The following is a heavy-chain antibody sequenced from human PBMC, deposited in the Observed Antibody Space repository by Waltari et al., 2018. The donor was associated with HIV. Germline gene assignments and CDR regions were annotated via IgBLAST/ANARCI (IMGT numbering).Heavy chain of an antibody. CDR2: ISWDSGRR. V-gene: IGHV3-9*01. CDR1: GFIFDDYG. J-gene: IGHJ5*02. CDR3: ARGPLYDWFDP. Sequence: EVHLVESGGGLVQPGGSLRLSCAASGFIFDDYGMHWVRQAPGKGLEWISGISWDSGRRGFADSVRGRFTIARDNAKNFVYLQMNSLRGDDTAFYYCARGPLYDWFDPWGQGTLVTVSS. D-gene: IGHD2-8*01.